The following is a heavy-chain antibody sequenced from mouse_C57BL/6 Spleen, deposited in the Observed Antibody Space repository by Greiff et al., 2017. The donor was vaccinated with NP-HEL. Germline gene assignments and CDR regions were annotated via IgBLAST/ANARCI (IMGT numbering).Heavy chain of an antibody. Sequence: QVQLKQSGPELVKPGASVKISCKASGYAFSSSWMNWVKQRPGKGLEWIGRIYPGDGDTNYNGKFKGKATLTADKSSSTAYMQLSSLTSEDSAVYFCALYDGYLFFAYWGQGTLVTVSA. CDR3: ALYDGYLFFAY. CDR1: GYAFSSSW. D-gene: IGHD2-3*01. V-gene: IGHV1-82*01. CDR2: IYPGDGDT. J-gene: IGHJ3*01.